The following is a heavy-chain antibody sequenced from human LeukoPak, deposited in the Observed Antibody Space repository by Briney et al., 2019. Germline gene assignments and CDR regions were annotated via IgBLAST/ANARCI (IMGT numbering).Heavy chain of an antibody. CDR3: AKVRGTLYFDY. J-gene: IGHJ4*02. CDR1: GITFSSYA. Sequence: PGGSLRLSCAASGITFSSYAMTWVRQAPGKGLEWVSGISDSGGSTYYADSVKGRFTISRDNSKNTLYLQMNSLRAEDTAVYYCAKVRGTLYFDYWGQGTLVTVSS. CDR2: ISDSGGST. V-gene: IGHV3-23*01. D-gene: IGHD1-14*01.